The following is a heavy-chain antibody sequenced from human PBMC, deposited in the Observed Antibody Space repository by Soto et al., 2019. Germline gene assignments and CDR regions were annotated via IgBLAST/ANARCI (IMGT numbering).Heavy chain of an antibody. CDR3: ARVGCGGDCYSDGVDY. V-gene: IGHV1-18*01. J-gene: IGHJ4*02. D-gene: IGHD2-21*02. CDR2: ISAYNGNT. CDR1: GYTFTSYG. Sequence: QVQLVQSGAEVKKPGASVKVSCKASGYTFTSYGISWVRQAPGQGLEWMGWISAYNGNTNYAQKLQGRVNMTTDTSKSTAYMELRSLRSHDTAVYYCARVGCGGDCYSDGVDYWGQGTLVNVSS.